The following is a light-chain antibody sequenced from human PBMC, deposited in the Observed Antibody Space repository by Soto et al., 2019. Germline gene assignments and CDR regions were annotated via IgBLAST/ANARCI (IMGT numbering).Light chain of an antibody. CDR3: QQGYSNPWT. CDR2: AVS. CDR1: QTVNTY. Sequence: DIQMTQSPSSLSASIGDRVTITCRASQTVNTYLHWYQQKPGKAPKLLIYAVSNLQSGVPSRFSGSGSGTNFTLSLNSLQPEDFATYYCQQGYSNPWTFGQGTKVDIK. J-gene: IGKJ1*01. V-gene: IGKV1-39*01.